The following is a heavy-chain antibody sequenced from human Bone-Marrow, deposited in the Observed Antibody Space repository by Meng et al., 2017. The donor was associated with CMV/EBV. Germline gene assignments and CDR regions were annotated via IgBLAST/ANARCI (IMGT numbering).Heavy chain of an antibody. D-gene: IGHD2-2*02. CDR3: ARGLRYCSSTSCYRPYYYYYYGMDV. V-gene: IGHV3-30*19. CDR2: ISYDGSNK. CDR1: GFTFSSYG. Sequence: GESLKISCAASGFTFSSYGMHWVRQAPGKGLEWVAVISYDGSNKYYADSVKGRFTISRDNSKNTLYLQMNSLRAEDTAVYYCARGLRYCSSTSCYRPYYYYYYGMDVWGQGTTVTVSS. J-gene: IGHJ6*02.